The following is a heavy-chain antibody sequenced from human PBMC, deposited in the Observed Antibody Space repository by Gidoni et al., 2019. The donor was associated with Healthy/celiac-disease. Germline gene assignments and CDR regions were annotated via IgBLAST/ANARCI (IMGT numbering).Heavy chain of an antibody. D-gene: IGHD3-3*01. CDR3: ARVAYDFWSGQNPWVYYYYGMDV. CDR2: ISAYNGNT. J-gene: IGHJ6*02. CDR1: GYTFTSSG. Sequence: QVQLVQSGAEVKKPGASVKVSCKASGYTFTSSGISWVRQAPGQGLEWMGWISAYNGNTNYAQKLQGRVTMTTDTSTSTAYMELRSLRSDDTAVYYCARVAYDFWSGQNPWVYYYYGMDVWGQGTTVTVSS. V-gene: IGHV1-18*04.